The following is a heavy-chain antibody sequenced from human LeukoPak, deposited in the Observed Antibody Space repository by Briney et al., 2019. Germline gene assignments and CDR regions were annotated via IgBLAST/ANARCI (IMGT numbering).Heavy chain of an antibody. Sequence: HAGGSLRLSCAASGFTFSNYNMNWVRQAPGRGLEWVSYISSSSSTIYYADSVKGRFTISRDNAKNSLYLQMNSLRAEDTAVYYCASEGESGSYFGGQGTLVTVSS. CDR3: ASEGESGSYF. D-gene: IGHD1-26*01. CDR2: ISSSSSTI. J-gene: IGHJ4*02. CDR1: GFTFSNYN. V-gene: IGHV3-48*01.